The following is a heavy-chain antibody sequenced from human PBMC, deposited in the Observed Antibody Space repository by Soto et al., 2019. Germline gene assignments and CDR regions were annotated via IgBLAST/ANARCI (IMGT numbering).Heavy chain of an antibody. CDR1: GFTCGSYA. CDR3: TRDSYESRGYYVY. Sequence: PGGSLRLSCTGSGFTCGSYALSWVRQAPGKGLGWVGVIRSEANGGTTDYAASVKGRITISRDDSKSIAYMEINSLQTEDTAVYYCTRDSYESRGYYVYWDHGALITLSS. D-gene: IGHD3-22*01. J-gene: IGHJ4*01. V-gene: IGHV3-49*04. CDR2: IRSEANGGTT.